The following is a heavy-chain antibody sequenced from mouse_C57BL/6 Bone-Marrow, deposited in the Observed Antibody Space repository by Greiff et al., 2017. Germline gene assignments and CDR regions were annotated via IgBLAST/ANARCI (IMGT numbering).Heavy chain of an antibody. V-gene: IGHV14-4*01. D-gene: IGHD1-1*01. J-gene: IGHJ2*01. CDR1: GFNIKDDY. Sequence: VQLQQSGAELVRPGASVKLSCTASGFNIKDDYMNWVKQRPEQGLEWIGWIDPENGDTEYASKFQGKATITADTSSNTAYLQLSSLTSEDTAVYYCTTHYGSSYYFDYWGQGTTLTVSS. CDR2: IDPENGDT. CDR3: TTHYGSSYYFDY.